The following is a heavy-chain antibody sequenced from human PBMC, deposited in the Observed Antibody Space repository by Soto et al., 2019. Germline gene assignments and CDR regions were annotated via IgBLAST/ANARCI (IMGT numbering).Heavy chain of an antibody. CDR1: VYTFTSYG. CDR3: ARLEQYYDFWSGYPELDY. CDR2: ISAYNGNT. V-gene: IGHV1-18*01. D-gene: IGHD3-3*01. Sequence: ASVKVSCKASVYTFTSYGISWVRQAPGQGLEWMGWISAYNGNTNYAQKLQGRVTMTTDTSTSTAYMELRSLRSDDTAVYYCARLEQYYDFWSGYPELDYWGQGTLVTVSS. J-gene: IGHJ4*02.